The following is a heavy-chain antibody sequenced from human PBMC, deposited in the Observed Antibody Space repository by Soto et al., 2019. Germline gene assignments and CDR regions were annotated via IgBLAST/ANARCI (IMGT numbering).Heavy chain of an antibody. CDR1: GFTFSSYG. CDR3: AKDRYSSGCYRGRYFDY. Sequence: QVQLVESGGGVVQPGRSLRLSCAASGFTFSSYGMHWVRQAPGKGLEWVAVISYDGSNKYYADSVKGRFTISRDNSKNTLYLQMNSLRAEDTAVYYCAKDRYSSGCYRGRYFDYWGQGTLVTVSS. J-gene: IGHJ4*02. CDR2: ISYDGSNK. V-gene: IGHV3-30*18. D-gene: IGHD6-19*01.